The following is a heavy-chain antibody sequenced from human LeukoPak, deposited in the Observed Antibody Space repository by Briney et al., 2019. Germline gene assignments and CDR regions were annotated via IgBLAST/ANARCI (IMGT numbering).Heavy chain of an antibody. CDR1: GGSISSYY. J-gene: IGHJ4*02. V-gene: IGHV4-4*07. CDR3: ARDTGSDWYHY. Sequence: PSETLSLTCTVSGGSISSYYWSWIRQPAGKGLEWIGRINPSGSTNYNPSLKSRVAMSVDTSKNQFSLKLSSVTAADTAVYFCARDTGSDWYHYWGQGNLVTVSS. D-gene: IGHD6-19*01. CDR2: INPSGST.